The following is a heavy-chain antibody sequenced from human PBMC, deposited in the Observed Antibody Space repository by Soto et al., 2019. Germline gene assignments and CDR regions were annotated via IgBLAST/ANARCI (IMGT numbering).Heavy chain of an antibody. CDR3: ARWEYYYGSGGLDY. V-gene: IGHV4-59*08. D-gene: IGHD3-10*01. J-gene: IGHJ4*02. CDR1: GGSISSYY. Sequence: SETLSLTCSVSGGSISSYYWSCIRQPPGKGLEWIGNFYYSGNTNYNPSLKSRVTISVDTSKNQFSLKLNSVTAADTAVYYCARWEYYYGSGGLDYWGRGALVTVSS. CDR2: FYYSGNT.